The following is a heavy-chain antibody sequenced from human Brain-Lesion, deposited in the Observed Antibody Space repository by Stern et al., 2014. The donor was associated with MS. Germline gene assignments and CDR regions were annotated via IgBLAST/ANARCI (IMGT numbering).Heavy chain of an antibody. CDR2: IIPIFGSP. CDR1: GGTFGTYP. J-gene: IGHJ5*02. V-gene: IGHV1-69*06. D-gene: IGHD5-18*01. CDR3: AKDGPALVTNWFDP. Sequence: QVQLVQSGPEVKKPGSSVQVSCKASGGTFGTYPITWLRQAPGQGLEWMGRIIPIFGSPNYAQKFQCRVTITADRSTTTVYMKLSSLKSDDAAVYYCAKDGPALVTNWFDPWGRGTLVTVSS.